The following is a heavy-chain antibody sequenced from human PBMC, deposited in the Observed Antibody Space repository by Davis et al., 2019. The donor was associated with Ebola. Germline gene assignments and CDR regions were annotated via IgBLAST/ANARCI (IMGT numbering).Heavy chain of an antibody. CDR2: INPNSGGT. CDR1: GYTFTGYY. J-gene: IGHJ6*02. Sequence: AASVKVSCKASGYTFTGYYMHWVRQAPGQGLEWMGWINPNSGGTNYAQKFQGWVTMTRDTSINTAYMALSRLRSDDTAVYYCARELITIFGVVSLGYYGMDVWGQGTTVTVSS. CDR3: ARELITIFGVVSLGYYGMDV. V-gene: IGHV1-2*04. D-gene: IGHD3-3*01.